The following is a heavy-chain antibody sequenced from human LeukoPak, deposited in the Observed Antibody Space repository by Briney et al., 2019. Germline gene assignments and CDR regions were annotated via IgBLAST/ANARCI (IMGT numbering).Heavy chain of an antibody. V-gene: IGHV3-21*01. CDR3: ASSHTPPNWNYFMGPSDAFDI. CDR2: ISSSSSYI. Sequence: GGSLRLSCAASGFTFSSYSMNWVRQAPGKGLEWVSSISSSSSYIYYADSVKGRFTISRDNAKNSLYLQMNSLRAEDTAVYYCASSHTPPNWNYFMGPSDAFDIWGQGTMVTVSS. CDR1: GFTFSSYS. D-gene: IGHD1-7*01. J-gene: IGHJ3*02.